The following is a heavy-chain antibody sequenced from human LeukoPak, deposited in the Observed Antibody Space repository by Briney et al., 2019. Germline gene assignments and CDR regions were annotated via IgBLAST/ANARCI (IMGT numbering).Heavy chain of an antibody. CDR2: ISGRGGST. CDR1: GFTFSSYA. J-gene: IGHJ4*02. D-gene: IGHD3-9*01. Sequence: PGGSLRLSCAASGFTFSSYAMSWVRQAPGKGLEWVSAISGRGGSTYYADSVKGRFTISRDNSKNTLYLQMNSLRAEDTAVYYCAKDDYYDILTGYYTLFDYWGQGTLVTVSS. CDR3: AKDDYYDILTGYYTLFDY. V-gene: IGHV3-23*01.